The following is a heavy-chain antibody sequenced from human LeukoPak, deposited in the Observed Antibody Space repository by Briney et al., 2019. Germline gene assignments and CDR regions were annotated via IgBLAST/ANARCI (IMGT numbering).Heavy chain of an antibody. CDR2: IYHSGST. D-gene: IGHD3-10*01. CDR1: GYSISSGYY. Sequence: PSETLSLTCTVSGYSISSGYYWGWIRQPPGKGLEWIGSIYHSGSTYYNPSLKSRVTISVDTSKNQFSLKLSSVTAADTAVYYCARLANWQSEVLLWFGEYHNWFDPWGQGTLVTVSS. J-gene: IGHJ5*02. CDR3: ARLANWQSEVLLWFGEYHNWFDP. V-gene: IGHV4-38-2*02.